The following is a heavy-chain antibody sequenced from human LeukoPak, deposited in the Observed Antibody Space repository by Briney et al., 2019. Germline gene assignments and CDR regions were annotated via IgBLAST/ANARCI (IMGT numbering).Heavy chain of an antibody. D-gene: IGHD1-26*01. J-gene: IGHJ4*02. Sequence: ASVKVSCKASGYTFTSYGISWVRQAPGQGLEWMGWISAYNGNTNYAQELQGRVTMTTDTSTSTAYMELRSLRSDDTAVYYCARDNWYSGSYYVDYFDYWGQGTLVTVSS. CDR2: ISAYNGNT. V-gene: IGHV1-18*01. CDR1: GYTFTSYG. CDR3: ARDNWYSGSYYVDYFDY.